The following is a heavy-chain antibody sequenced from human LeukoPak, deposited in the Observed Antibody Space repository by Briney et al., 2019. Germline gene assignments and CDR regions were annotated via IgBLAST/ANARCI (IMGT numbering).Heavy chain of an antibody. V-gene: IGHV1-18*04. Sequence: ASVNVSCKASGYTFTSYGISWVRQAPGQGLEWMGWISAYNGNTNYAQKLQGRVTMTTDTSTSTAYMELRSLGSDDTAVYYCARWGGYSYGAANWFDPWGQGTLVTVSS. CDR3: ARWGGYSYGAANWFDP. CDR2: ISAYNGNT. D-gene: IGHD5-18*01. J-gene: IGHJ5*02. CDR1: GYTFTSYG.